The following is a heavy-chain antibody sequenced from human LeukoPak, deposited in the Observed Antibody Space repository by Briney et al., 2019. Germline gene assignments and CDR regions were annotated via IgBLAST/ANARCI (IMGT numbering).Heavy chain of an antibody. Sequence: ASVKVSCKASGYTFSNYYMHWVRQAPGQGFEWMGWINGGNGNTKYSQKFQGRVTITRDTSASTVYMELRSLRSEDTAVYYCARASYDLLTANSLNWFDPWGQGTLVTVSS. D-gene: IGHD3-9*01. CDR3: ARASYDLLTANSLNWFDP. CDR1: GYTFSNYY. J-gene: IGHJ5*02. CDR2: INGGNGNT. V-gene: IGHV1/OR15-3*03.